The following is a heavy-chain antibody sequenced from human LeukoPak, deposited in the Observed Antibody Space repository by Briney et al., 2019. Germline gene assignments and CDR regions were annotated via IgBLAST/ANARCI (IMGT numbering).Heavy chain of an antibody. D-gene: IGHD6-13*01. V-gene: IGHV4-59*08. CDR1: GGSISSYY. Sequence: PSETLSLTCTVSGGSISSYYWSWIRQPPGKGLEWIGYIYYSGSTNYNPSLKSRVTISVDTSKNQFSLKLSSVTAADTAVYYCARRGSSWLGEGYYYYYNMDVWGQGTTVTVSS. CDR3: ARRGSSWLGEGYYYYYNMDV. CDR2: IYYSGST. J-gene: IGHJ6*02.